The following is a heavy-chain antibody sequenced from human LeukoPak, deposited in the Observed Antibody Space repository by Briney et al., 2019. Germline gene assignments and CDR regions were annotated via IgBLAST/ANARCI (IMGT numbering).Heavy chain of an antibody. V-gene: IGHV1-18*01. CDR1: GYTFTSYG. D-gene: IGHD4-17*01. J-gene: IGHJ4*02. CDR2: ISAYNGNT. Sequence: ASVKVSCKASGYTFTSYGISWVRQAPGQGLEWMGWISAYNGNTNYAQKLQGRVTMTTDTSTSTAYMELRSLRSDDTAVYYCARDLGTVTTGYFDYWGQGTLVTVSP. CDR3: ARDLGTVTTGYFDY.